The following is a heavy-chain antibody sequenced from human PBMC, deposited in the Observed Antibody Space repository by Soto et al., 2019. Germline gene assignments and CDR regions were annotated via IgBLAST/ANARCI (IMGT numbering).Heavy chain of an antibody. D-gene: IGHD3-10*01. Sequence: SETLSLTCSVSGASITTYYWSWIRQPPGKGLEWIGSISYSGSTKYNPSLESRVMISLDTSKNQFSLRLTSVTAADTALYSCARAWDSSGLFDPWGQGALVTVSS. J-gene: IGHJ5*02. CDR3: ARAWDSSGLFDP. CDR1: GASITTYY. CDR2: ISYSGST. V-gene: IGHV4-59*01.